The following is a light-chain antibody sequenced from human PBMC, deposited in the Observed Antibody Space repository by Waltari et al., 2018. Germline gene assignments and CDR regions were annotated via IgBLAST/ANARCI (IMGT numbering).Light chain of an antibody. CDR2: EDN. CDR1: ISDVGTYNL. CDR3: CTYVGRTTFHVT. Sequence: QSALTQPASVSGSPGQSTTISCTGTISDVGTYNLVSLYQQHPGKAPKLIIYEDNKRPSGVSDRLSGSKSGNTASLTISGLQAEDEADYYCCTYVGRTTFHVTFGGGTKLTVL. V-gene: IGLV2-23*02. J-gene: IGLJ2*01.